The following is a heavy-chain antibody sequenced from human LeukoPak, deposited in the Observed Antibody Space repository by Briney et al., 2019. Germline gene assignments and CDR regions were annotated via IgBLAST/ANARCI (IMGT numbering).Heavy chain of an antibody. CDR1: GFAFSSYE. CDR3: ARGTMVRGPLIAFDI. J-gene: IGHJ3*02. CDR2: ISSSGSTI. Sequence: GGSLRLSCAASGFAFSSYEMNWVRQAPGKGLEWVSYISSSGSTIYYADSVKGRFTISRDNAKNSLYLQMNSLRAEDTAVYYCARGTMVRGPLIAFDIWGQGTMVTVSS. D-gene: IGHD3-10*01. V-gene: IGHV3-48*03.